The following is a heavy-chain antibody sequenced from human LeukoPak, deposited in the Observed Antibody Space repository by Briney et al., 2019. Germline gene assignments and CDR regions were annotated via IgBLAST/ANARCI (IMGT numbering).Heavy chain of an antibody. V-gene: IGHV1-69*13. J-gene: IGHJ6*03. Sequence: SVKVSCKASGGTFSSYAISWVRQAPGQGLEWMGGIIPIFGTANYAQKFQGRVTITADESTSTAYMELSSLRSEDTAVYYCARGVQLRYFDWLLSYYYMGVWGKGTTVTVSS. CDR3: ARGVQLRYFDWLLSYYYMGV. CDR1: GGTFSSYA. CDR2: IIPIFGTA. D-gene: IGHD3-9*01.